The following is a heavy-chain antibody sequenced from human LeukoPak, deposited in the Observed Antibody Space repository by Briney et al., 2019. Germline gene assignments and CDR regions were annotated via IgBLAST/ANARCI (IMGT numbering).Heavy chain of an antibody. J-gene: IGHJ4*02. CDR3: AKDRRFGGYEGAFDN. Sequence: QPGGSLRLSCAASGFTFNNYGMHWVRQAPGKGLEWVAVISYHGDQKYYADSVKGRFTISRDSTKSVLYLQMHSLRPDDTAVYFCAKDRRFGGYEGAFDNWGQGTLVTVSS. D-gene: IGHD5-12*01. CDR1: GFTFNNYG. V-gene: IGHV3-30*18. CDR2: ISYHGDQK.